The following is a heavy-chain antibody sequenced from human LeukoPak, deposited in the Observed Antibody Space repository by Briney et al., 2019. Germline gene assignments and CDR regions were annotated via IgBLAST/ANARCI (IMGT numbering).Heavy chain of an antibody. Sequence: PSETLSLTCTVSGYSISSGYYWGWIRQPPGKGLEWIGSIYHSGSTYYNPSLKSRVTISVDKSKNQFSLKLSSVTAADTAVYYCATKFSERWLQFRGQGTLVTASS. V-gene: IGHV4-38-2*02. CDR2: IYHSGST. J-gene: IGHJ4*02. D-gene: IGHD5-24*01. CDR3: ATKFSERWLQF. CDR1: GYSISSGYY.